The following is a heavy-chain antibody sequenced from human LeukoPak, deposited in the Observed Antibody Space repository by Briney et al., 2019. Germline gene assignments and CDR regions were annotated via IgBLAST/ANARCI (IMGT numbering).Heavy chain of an antibody. Sequence: PGGSLRLSCAASGFTFDDYGMSWVRQAPGKGLEWVSGINWNGGSTGYADSVKGRFTISRDNAKNSLYLQMNSLRAEDTALYHCARVLDGSGSYYNAFDIWGQGTMVTVSS. D-gene: IGHD3-10*01. CDR2: INWNGGST. CDR3: ARVLDGSGSYYNAFDI. CDR1: GFTFDDYG. V-gene: IGHV3-20*01. J-gene: IGHJ3*02.